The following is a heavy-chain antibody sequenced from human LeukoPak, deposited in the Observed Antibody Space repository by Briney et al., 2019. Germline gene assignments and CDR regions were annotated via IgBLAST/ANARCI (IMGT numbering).Heavy chain of an antibody. CDR3: ARGGIAAASN. J-gene: IGHJ4*02. V-gene: IGHV4-30-4*01. D-gene: IGHD6-13*01. Sequence: SETLSLTCTVSGGSISSGDYYWRWIRQPPGKGLEWIGYIYYSGSTYYNPSLKSRATISVDTSKNQFSLKLSSVTAADTAMYYCARGGIAAASNWGQGTLVTVSS. CDR1: GGSISSGDYY. CDR2: IYYSGST.